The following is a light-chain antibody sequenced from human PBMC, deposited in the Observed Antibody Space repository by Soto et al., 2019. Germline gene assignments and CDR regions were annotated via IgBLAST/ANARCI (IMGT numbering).Light chain of an antibody. CDR2: GAS. V-gene: IGKV3-15*01. J-gene: IGKJ1*01. Sequence: EVVLTQSPATLSASLGEGATLSCRASQSISNNLAWYQQRPGQAPRVLIYGASTRATGIPARVSGSGSGTEFSISISSLQSEDFGLYYCQQYFDWLRTFGQGTRVDI. CDR1: QSISNN. CDR3: QQYFDWLRT.